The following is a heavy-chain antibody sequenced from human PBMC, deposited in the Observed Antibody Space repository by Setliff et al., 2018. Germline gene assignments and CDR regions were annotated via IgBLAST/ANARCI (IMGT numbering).Heavy chain of an antibody. CDR2: ISKSSSYI. Sequence: LRLSCAASGFTFSRYSMTWVRQAPGKGLEWVSSISKSSSYIYYADSVKGRFAVSRDNADNSLYLQMNSLRAEDTAVYYCARDEDYFDTSGYPDNWGQGTLVTVS. D-gene: IGHD3-22*01. V-gene: IGHV3-21*01. CDR1: GFTFSRYS. CDR3: ARDEDYFDTSGYPDN. J-gene: IGHJ4*02.